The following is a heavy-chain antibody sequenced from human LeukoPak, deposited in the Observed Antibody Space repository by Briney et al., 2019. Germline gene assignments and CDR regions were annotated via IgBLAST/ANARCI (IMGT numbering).Heavy chain of an antibody. J-gene: IGHJ4*02. V-gene: IGHV4-39*01. CDR1: GVSISSSNSY. D-gene: IGHD6-6*01. CDR2: IYYSGNT. CDR3: ARGRKRAAHLPGDY. Sequence: SETLSLTCTVSGVSISSSNSYWGWIRQPPGKGLEWIGSIYYSGNTYYNASLKSQVSISIDTSKNQFSLRLTSVTAADTAVYYCARGRKRAAHLPGDYWGQGTLVTVSS.